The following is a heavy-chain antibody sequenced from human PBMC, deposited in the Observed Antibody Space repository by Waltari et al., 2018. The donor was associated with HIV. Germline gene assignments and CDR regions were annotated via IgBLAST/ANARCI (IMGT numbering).Heavy chain of an antibody. D-gene: IGHD3-22*01. V-gene: IGHV3-7*01. CDR3: AREYCYESSGYYYRATFDY. Sequence: EVQLVESGGGLVQPGESLRLSCAASGFTFSSHWMSWVRQAPGKGVGEVANIKRNGSVIYYVDSGKGLVTISIDNAKTSLYLQMNSLRDEDTAVYFCAREYCYESSGYYYRATFDYWGQGTLVTVSS. J-gene: IGHJ4*02. CDR2: IKRNGSVI. CDR1: GFTFSSHW.